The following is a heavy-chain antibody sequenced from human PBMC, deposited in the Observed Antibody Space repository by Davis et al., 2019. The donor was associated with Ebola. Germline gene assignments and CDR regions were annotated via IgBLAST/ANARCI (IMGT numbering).Heavy chain of an antibody. CDR2: IRSKANSYAT. D-gene: IGHD6-19*01. Sequence: PGGSLRLSCAASGFTFSGSAMHWVRQASGKGLEWVGRIRSKANSYATAYAASVKGRFTISRDDSKNTAYLQMNSLKTEDTAVYYCTRLGYSSGGDWGQGTLVTVSS. CDR1: GFTFSGSA. J-gene: IGHJ4*02. V-gene: IGHV3-73*01. CDR3: TRLGYSSGGD.